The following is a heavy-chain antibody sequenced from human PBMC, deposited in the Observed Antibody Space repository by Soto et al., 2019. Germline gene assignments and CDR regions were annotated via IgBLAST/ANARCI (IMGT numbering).Heavy chain of an antibody. D-gene: IGHD3-9*01. V-gene: IGHV3-21*01. Sequence: EVQLVESGGGLVKPGGSLRLSCAASGFTFSNYNMNWVRQAPGKGLEWVSSIRSSSSYIYYADSVKGRFTISRDNATSSLFLQMNSRRAEVTAIYFCASQYDCLTGFQFDPRGQGALVTVSS. CDR3: ASQYDCLTGFQFDP. J-gene: IGHJ5*02. CDR2: IRSSSSYI. CDR1: GFTFSNYN.